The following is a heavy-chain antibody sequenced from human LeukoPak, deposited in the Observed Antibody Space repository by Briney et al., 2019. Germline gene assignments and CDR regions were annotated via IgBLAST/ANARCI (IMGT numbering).Heavy chain of an antibody. CDR3: ASGPVIINFYYFDY. V-gene: IGHV4-61*02. D-gene: IGHD3-22*01. CDR2: IYTSGST. CDR1: GGSICSGSYY. J-gene: IGHJ4*02. Sequence: SQTLSPTCTVSGGSICSGSYYWGWIRQPAGKGLEWIGRIYTSGSTNYNPSLKSRVTISVDTSKNQFSLKLSSVTAADTAVYYSASGPVIINFYYFDYWGQGTLVTVSS.